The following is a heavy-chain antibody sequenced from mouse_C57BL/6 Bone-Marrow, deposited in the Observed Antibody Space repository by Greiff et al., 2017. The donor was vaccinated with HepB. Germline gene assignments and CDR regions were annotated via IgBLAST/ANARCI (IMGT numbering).Heavy chain of an antibody. J-gene: IGHJ1*03. Sequence: QVQLKQSGAELARPGASVKMSCKASGYTFTSYTMHWVKQRPGQGLEWIGYINPSSGYTKYNQKFKDKATLTADKSSSTAYMQLSSLTSEDSAVYYCARCYYGSSLYWYFDVWGTGTTVTVSS. CDR2: INPSSGYT. D-gene: IGHD1-1*01. V-gene: IGHV1-4*01. CDR1: GYTFTSYT. CDR3: ARCYYGSSLYWYFDV.